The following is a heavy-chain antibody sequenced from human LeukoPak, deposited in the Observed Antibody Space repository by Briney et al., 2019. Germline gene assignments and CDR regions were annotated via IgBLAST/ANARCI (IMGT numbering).Heavy chain of an antibody. CDR1: GYSFTTYH. Sequence: ASVKVSCKASGYSFTTYHIHWVRQAPGQGLEWMGIIKDSGTTIYPQKFQGRVTMTRDTSTSTVYMEVSSLRSEDTAVYYCARESPHTFYCDYWGQGTLVTVSS. J-gene: IGHJ4*02. V-gene: IGHV1-46*01. D-gene: IGHD3-16*01. CDR3: ARESPHTFYCDY. CDR2: IKDSGTT.